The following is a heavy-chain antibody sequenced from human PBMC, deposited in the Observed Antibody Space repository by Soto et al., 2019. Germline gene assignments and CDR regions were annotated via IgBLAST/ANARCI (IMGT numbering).Heavy chain of an antibody. V-gene: IGHV1-69*02. CDR3: TRWTVVRTPGLGHYYYTMDV. CDR2: IIPILGIA. CDR1: GGTFSSYT. D-gene: IGHD2-15*01. Sequence: SVKVSCKASGGTFSSYTISWVRQAPGQGLERMGRIIPILGIANYAQKFQGRVTITADKSTSTAYMELSSLRSEDTAVYYCTRWTVVRTPGLGHYYYTMDVWGQGTTVTVSS. J-gene: IGHJ6*02.